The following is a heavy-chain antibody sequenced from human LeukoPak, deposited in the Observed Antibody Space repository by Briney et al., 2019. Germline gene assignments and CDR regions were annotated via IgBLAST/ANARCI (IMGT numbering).Heavy chain of an antibody. CDR1: GFTVSTNY. J-gene: IGHJ4*02. V-gene: IGHV3-53*01. CDR3: ANHYG. D-gene: IGHD3-16*01. Sequence: GGSKRLCCAASGFTVSTNYMSWVRQAPGKKLEWVSDIYSDGSTFYADSVKGRFTISRDNSKNTLYLQMNSLRAEDTAIFYCANHYGGGQGALVTVSS. CDR2: IYSDGST.